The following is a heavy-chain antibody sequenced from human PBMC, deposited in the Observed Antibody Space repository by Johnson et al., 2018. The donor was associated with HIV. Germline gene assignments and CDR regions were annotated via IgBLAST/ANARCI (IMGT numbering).Heavy chain of an antibody. Sequence: QVQLVESGGGVVRPGGSLRLSCAASRFTFSDYAMHWVRQAPGKGLEWVAVISYDGSNKYYADSVKGRFTISRDNSKNTLYLQLNSPRAEDTAMYYCAVGIQLWFASEGDAFDIWGQGAMVSVSS. D-gene: IGHD5-18*01. CDR1: RFTFSDYA. CDR2: ISYDGSNK. CDR3: AVGIQLWFASEGDAFDI. V-gene: IGHV3-30*04. J-gene: IGHJ3*02.